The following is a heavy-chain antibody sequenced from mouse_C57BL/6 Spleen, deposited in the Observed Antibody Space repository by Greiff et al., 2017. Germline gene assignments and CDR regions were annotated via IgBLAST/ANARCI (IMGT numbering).Heavy chain of an antibody. Sequence: EVKLVESGGGLVQPGGSLKLSCAASGFTFSDYYMYWVRQTPEKRLEWVAYISNGGGSTYYPDTVKGRFTISRDNAKNTLYLQMSRLKSEDTAMYYCARQALNYYGSSYGGFDYWGQGTTLTVSS. CDR1: GFTFSDYY. J-gene: IGHJ2*01. D-gene: IGHD1-1*01. CDR2: ISNGGGST. V-gene: IGHV5-12*01. CDR3: ARQALNYYGSSYGGFDY.